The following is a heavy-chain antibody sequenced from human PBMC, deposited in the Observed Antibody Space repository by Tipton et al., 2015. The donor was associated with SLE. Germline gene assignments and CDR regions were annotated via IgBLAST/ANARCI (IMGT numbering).Heavy chain of an antibody. V-gene: IGHV4-39*07. J-gene: IGHJ4*02. CDR3: ARGEGADPLDY. Sequence: TLSLTCTVSGGSISSSSYYWGWIRQPPGKGLEWIGSIYYSGSTYYNPSLKSRVTISVDTSKNQFSLKLSSVTAADTAVYYCARGEGADPLDYWGQGTLVTVSS. D-gene: IGHD4/OR15-4a*01. CDR1: GGSISSSSYY. CDR2: IYYSGST.